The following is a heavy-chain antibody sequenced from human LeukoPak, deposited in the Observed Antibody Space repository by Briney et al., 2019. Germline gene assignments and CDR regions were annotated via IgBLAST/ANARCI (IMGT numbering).Heavy chain of an antibody. Sequence: SETLSLTCTVSGGSISSYYWSWIRQPPGKGLEWIGYIYYSGSTNYNPSLKSRVTISVDTSKNQFSLKLSSVTAADTAVYYCARVSSRGSGSYFYWGQGTLVTVSS. V-gene: IGHV4-59*01. J-gene: IGHJ4*02. CDR3: ARVSSRGSGSYFY. D-gene: IGHD3-10*01. CDR2: IYYSGST. CDR1: GGSISSYY.